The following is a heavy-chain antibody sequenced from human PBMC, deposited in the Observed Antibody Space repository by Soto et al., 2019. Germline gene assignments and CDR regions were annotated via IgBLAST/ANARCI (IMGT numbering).Heavy chain of an antibody. D-gene: IGHD2-21*02. CDR3: ARDPVVVTAIPPNNFDY. J-gene: IGHJ4*02. CDR1: GYSFTSYY. V-gene: IGHV1-46*01. CDR2: INPSGGST. Sequence: GASVKVSCKASGYSFTSYYMHWVRQAPGQGLEWMGIINPSGGSTSYAQKFQGRVTMTRDTSTSTVYMELSSLRSEDTAVYYCARDPVVVTAIPPNNFDYWGQGTLVTVSS.